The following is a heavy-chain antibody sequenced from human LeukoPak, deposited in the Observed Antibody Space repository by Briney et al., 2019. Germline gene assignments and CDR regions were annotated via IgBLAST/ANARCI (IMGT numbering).Heavy chain of an antibody. CDR3: ARESEQQLESPLFDY. D-gene: IGHD6-13*01. CDR1: GGSISSGDYY. Sequence: SQTLSLTCTVSGGSISSGDYYWSWIRQPPGKGLEWIGYIYYSGSTYYNPSLKSRVTISVDTSKNQFSLKLSSVTAADTAVYYCARESEQQLESPLFDYWGQGTLVTVSS. J-gene: IGHJ4*02. V-gene: IGHV4-30-4*01. CDR2: IYYSGST.